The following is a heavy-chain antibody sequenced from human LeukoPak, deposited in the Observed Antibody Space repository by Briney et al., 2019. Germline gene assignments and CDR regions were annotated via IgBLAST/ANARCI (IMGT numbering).Heavy chain of an antibody. V-gene: IGHV3-7*01. D-gene: IGHD4/OR15-4a*01. CDR1: EFTFSSYW. Sequence: GGSLRLSCAASEFTFSSYWMSWVRQAPGKGLEWVASIKQDGSEKYYVDSVKGRVTISRDNAKNSLYLQMNSLRAEDTAVYYCARVFGAGYSDYWGQGILVTVSS. J-gene: IGHJ4*02. CDR3: ARVFGAGYSDY. CDR2: IKQDGSEK.